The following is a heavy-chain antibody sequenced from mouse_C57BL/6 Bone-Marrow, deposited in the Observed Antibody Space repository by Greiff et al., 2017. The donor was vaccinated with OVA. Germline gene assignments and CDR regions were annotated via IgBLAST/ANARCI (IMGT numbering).Heavy chain of an antibody. CDR3: ARLQTAQATGGFAY. CDR2: IDPSDSYT. CDR1: GYTFTSYW. Sequence: VQLQQPGAELVMPGASVKLSCKASGYTFTSYWMHWVKQRPGQGLEWIGEIDPSDSYTNYNQKFKGKSTLTVDKSSSTAYMQLSSLTSEDSAVYYCARLQTAQATGGFAYWGQGTLVTVSA. V-gene: IGHV1-69*01. J-gene: IGHJ3*01. D-gene: IGHD3-2*02.